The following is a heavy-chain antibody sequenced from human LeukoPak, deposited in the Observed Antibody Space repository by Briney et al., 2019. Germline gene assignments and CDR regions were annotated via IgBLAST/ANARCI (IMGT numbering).Heavy chain of an antibody. CDR2: INSDGSTT. Sequence: GGSLRLSCAASGFTFSSDWMHWVRQAPGKGLVSVSRINSDGSTTRYADSVKGRFTISRDNAKNTLYLQMNSLTADDTAMYYCARVSPSPYSSSSHTVWGKGTTVTVSS. CDR1: GFTFSSDW. V-gene: IGHV3-74*01. D-gene: IGHD6-6*01. CDR3: ARVSPSPYSSSSHTV. J-gene: IGHJ6*04.